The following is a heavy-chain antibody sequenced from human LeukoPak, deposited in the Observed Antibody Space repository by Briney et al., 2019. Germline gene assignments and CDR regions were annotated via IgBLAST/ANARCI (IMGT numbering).Heavy chain of an antibody. CDR2: IYYSGTT. J-gene: IGHJ4*02. CDR1: GGSISIFY. Sequence: SETLSLTCTVSGGSISIFYWSWIRQPPGKGLEWIGDIYYSGTTNYNHSLKSRLTISLDTSKNQFSLRLTSVTAADTAVYYCARIDAVAATPTSFDYWGQGTLVTVSS. V-gene: IGHV4-59*01. D-gene: IGHD6-19*01. CDR3: ARIDAVAATPTSFDY.